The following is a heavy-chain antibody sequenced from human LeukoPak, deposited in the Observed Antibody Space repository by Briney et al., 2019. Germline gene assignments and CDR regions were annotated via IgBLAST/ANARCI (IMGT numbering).Heavy chain of an antibody. CDR1: GNSLSELS. CDR2: FDPEEAKM. CDR3: TTRSGDFWSGFVN. Sequence: ASVKVSCKVSGNSLSELSIQWVRQAPGKGLECMGGFDPEEAKMVYAQNFQGRVTMTEDTSTQTAYMELSGLTSDDTAVYYCTTRSGDFWSGFVNWGQGSLDTVSS. J-gene: IGHJ4*02. D-gene: IGHD3-3*01. V-gene: IGHV1-24*01.